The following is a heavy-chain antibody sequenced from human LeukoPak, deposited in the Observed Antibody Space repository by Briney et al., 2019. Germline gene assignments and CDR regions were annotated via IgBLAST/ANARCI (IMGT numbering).Heavy chain of an antibody. CDR2: IIPIFGTA. J-gene: IGHJ5*02. D-gene: IGHD3-22*01. V-gene: IGHV1-69*06. CDR1: GGTFSSYA. CDR3: ASKFGGYYNWFDP. Sequence: SVKASCKASGGTFSSYAISWVRQAPGQGLEWMGGIIPIFGTANYAQKFQGRVTITADKSTSTAYMELSSLRSEDTAVYYCASKFGGYYNWFDPWGQGTLVTVSS.